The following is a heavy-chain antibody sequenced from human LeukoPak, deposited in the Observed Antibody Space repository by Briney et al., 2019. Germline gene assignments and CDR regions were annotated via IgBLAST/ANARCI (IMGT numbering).Heavy chain of an antibody. D-gene: IGHD3-3*01. V-gene: IGHV4-59*01. J-gene: IGHJ4*02. CDR1: GGSISSYY. Sequence: SETLSLTCTVSGGSISSYYWSWIRQPPGKGLEWIGYIYYSGSTNYNPSLKSRVTISVDTSKNQFSLKLSSVTAADTAVYYCARVLKGIFGAARGVFDYWGQGTLVTVSS. CDR3: ARVLKGIFGAARGVFDY. CDR2: IYYSGST.